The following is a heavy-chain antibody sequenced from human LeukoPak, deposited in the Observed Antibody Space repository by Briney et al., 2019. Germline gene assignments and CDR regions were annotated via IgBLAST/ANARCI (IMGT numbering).Heavy chain of an antibody. J-gene: IGHJ4*02. V-gene: IGHV5-51*01. CDR2: IYPGDYDT. Sequence: GESLKISCKGSGYRFTDYWIGWVRQMPGKGLEWMGIIYPGDYDTRYSTSFQGQVTISADKSISTAYLQWSSLKASDTATYYCARRVQQQLAYYYDSSGYYGGAYYFDYWGQGTLVTVSS. D-gene: IGHD3-22*01. CDR3: ARRVQQQLAYYYDSSGYYGGAYYFDY. CDR1: GYRFTDYW.